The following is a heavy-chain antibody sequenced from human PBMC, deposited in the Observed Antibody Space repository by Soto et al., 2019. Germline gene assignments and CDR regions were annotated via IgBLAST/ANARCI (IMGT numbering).Heavy chain of an antibody. CDR3: ARGGLGYCSGGSCYASDY. CDR1: GGTFSSYA. CDR2: IIPIFGTA. J-gene: IGHJ4*02. D-gene: IGHD2-15*01. V-gene: IGHV1-69*12. Sequence: QVQLVQSGAEVKKPGSSVKVSCKASGGTFSSYAISWVRQAPGQGLEWMGGIIPIFGTANYAQKFQGRVTITADESTSTAYMELSSLRSEDTAVYYWARGGLGYCSGGSCYASDYWGQGTLVTVSS.